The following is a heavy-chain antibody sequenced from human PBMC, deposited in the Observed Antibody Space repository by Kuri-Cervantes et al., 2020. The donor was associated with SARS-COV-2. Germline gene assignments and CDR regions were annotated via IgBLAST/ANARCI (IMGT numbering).Heavy chain of an antibody. J-gene: IGHJ2*01. CDR3: ARVSRGYDFWSGYHHWYFDL. CDR2: INHSGST. V-gene: IGHV4-34*01. CDR1: GESFSGYY. Sequence: SETLSLTCAFYGESFSGYYWSWIRQPPGKGLEWIGEINHSGSTNYNPSLKSRVTISVDTSKNQFSLKLSSVTAADTAVYYCARVSRGYDFWSGYHHWYFDLWGRGTLVTVSS. D-gene: IGHD3-3*01.